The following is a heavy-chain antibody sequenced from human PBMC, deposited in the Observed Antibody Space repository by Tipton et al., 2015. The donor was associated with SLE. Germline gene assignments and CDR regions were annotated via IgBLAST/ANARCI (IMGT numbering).Heavy chain of an antibody. D-gene: IGHD3-16*01. V-gene: IGHV4-61*02. CDR1: GGSLSGDTYY. CDR3: ARVQAYEGFDP. Sequence: TLSLTCTVSGGSLSGDTYYWSWIRQPAGEGLEWIGRILTSGNTNYNPSLKSRVTISVDTSKNQFSLELSSVTAADTAVYYCARVQAYEGFDPWGQGTLVTVSS. CDR2: ILTSGNT. J-gene: IGHJ5*02.